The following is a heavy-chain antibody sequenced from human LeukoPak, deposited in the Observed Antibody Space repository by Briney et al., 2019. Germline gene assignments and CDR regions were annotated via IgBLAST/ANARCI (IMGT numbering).Heavy chain of an antibody. CDR2: ISSSTSII. J-gene: IGHJ4*02. Sequence: PGGSLRLSCAASGFSFSSYSMNWVRQAPGKGLQWVSYISSSTSIIYYADSVKGRFTISRDNSKNTLYLQMNSLRAEDTAVYYCAKDTHDYGDYKGEFDYWGQGTLVTVSS. CDR3: AKDTHDYGDYKGEFDY. V-gene: IGHV3-48*01. D-gene: IGHD4-17*01. CDR1: GFSFSSYS.